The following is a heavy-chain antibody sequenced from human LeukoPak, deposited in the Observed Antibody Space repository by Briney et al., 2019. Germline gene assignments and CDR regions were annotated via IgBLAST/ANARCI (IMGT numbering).Heavy chain of an antibody. CDR3: AKGLYSSSSEYFDY. J-gene: IGHJ4*02. CDR1: GFTFSSYA. CDR2: ISGSGGST. Sequence: PGGSLRLSCAASGFTFSSYAMSWVRQAPGKGLEWVPAISGSGGSTYYADSVKGRFTISRDNSKNTLYLQMNSLRAEDTAVYYCAKGLYSSSSEYFDYWGQGTLVTVSS. V-gene: IGHV3-23*01. D-gene: IGHD6-6*01.